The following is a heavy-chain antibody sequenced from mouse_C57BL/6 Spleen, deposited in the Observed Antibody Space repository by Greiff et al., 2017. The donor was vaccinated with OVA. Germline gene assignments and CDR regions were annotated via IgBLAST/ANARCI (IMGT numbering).Heavy chain of an antibody. CDR2: ISYDGSN. Sequence: EVKLMEPGPGLVKPSQSLSLTCSVTGYSITSGYYWYWIRQFPGNILEWMGYISYDGSNNYNPSLKNRITITRDTSKNQVFLKLNSVTTEDTATYYCAREWLLRFAYWGQGTLVTVSA. CDR3: AREWLLRFAY. D-gene: IGHD2-3*01. V-gene: IGHV3-6*01. J-gene: IGHJ3*01. CDR1: GYSITSGYY.